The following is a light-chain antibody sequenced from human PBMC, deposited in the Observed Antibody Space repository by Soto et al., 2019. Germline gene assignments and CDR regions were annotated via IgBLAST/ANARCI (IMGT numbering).Light chain of an antibody. J-gene: IGLJ1*01. V-gene: IGLV3-21*02. CDR1: NIGSKS. Sequence: SYELTQPPSVSVAPGQTARITCGGNNIGSKSVHWYQQKPGQAPVLVVYDDGDRPSGIPERFSGSNSGNKATLTISRVEAGDEADYYCQVWDRSSDHYVFGTGTKVTDL. CDR3: QVWDRSSDHYV. CDR2: DDG.